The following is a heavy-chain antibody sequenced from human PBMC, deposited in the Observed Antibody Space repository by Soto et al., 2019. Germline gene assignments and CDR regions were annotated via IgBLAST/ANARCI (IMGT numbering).Heavy chain of an antibody. D-gene: IGHD2-21*02. CDR1: GGTFSSYA. V-gene: IGHV1-69*13. Sequence: SVKVSYKASGGTFSSYAISWVRQAPGQGREWMGGVIPIFGTANYAQKFQGRVTITEDESTSTAYMELSSLRSEDTAVYYCARPPAYCGGDCFYYLDYWGQGTLVTVSS. J-gene: IGHJ4*02. CDR2: VIPIFGTA. CDR3: ARPPAYCGGDCFYYLDY.